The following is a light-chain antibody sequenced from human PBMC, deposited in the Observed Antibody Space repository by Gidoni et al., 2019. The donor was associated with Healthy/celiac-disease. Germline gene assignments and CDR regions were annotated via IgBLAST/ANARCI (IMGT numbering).Light chain of an antibody. J-gene: IGKJ1*01. Sequence: DIQITQSPSSLSASVGDRVTITCRASQSISSYLNWYQQKPGKAPKLLIYAASSLQSGVPSRFSGSGSGTDFTLTISSLQPEDFATYYCQQSYSTWRFGQGTKVEIK. CDR1: QSISSY. V-gene: IGKV1-39*01. CDR2: AAS. CDR3: QQSYSTWR.